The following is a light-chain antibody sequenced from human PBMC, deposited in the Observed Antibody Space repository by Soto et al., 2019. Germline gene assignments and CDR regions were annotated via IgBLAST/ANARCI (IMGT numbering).Light chain of an antibody. V-gene: IGLV2-11*01. CDR1: SSDVGGYNY. CDR3: CS. J-gene: IGLJ2*01. Sequence: QSVLTQPRSVSGSPGQSVTISCTGTSSDVGGYNYVSWYQQHPGKAPKLMIYDVSKRPSGVPDRFSGSKSGNTASLTISGLQAEDEADYYCCSFGGGTELTVL. CDR2: DVS.